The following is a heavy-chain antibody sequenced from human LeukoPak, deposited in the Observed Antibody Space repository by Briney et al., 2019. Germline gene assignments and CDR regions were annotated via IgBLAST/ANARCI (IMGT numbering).Heavy chain of an antibody. V-gene: IGHV4-59*06. Sequence: PSETLALTCIVSGSSIRDYYWGWLRQRPGGGLEWIGFISETGSTDYNPRLESRVTISVDISKNQFSLRLSSVTAADTAVYYCAKARGGTYRTYYFDYWGQGTLVTVSS. J-gene: IGHJ4*02. D-gene: IGHD1-26*01. CDR1: GSSIRDYY. CDR3: AKARGGTYRTYYFDY. CDR2: ISETGST.